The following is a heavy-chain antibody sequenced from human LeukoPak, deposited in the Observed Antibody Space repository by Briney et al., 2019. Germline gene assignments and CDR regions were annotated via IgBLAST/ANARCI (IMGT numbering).Heavy chain of an antibody. CDR1: GYTFTGYY. J-gene: IGHJ4*02. D-gene: IGHD3-22*01. Sequence: ASVKVSCKASGYTFTGYYMHWVRQAPGQGLEWMGWINPSSGGTNYVQKFQGRVTMTRDTSISTAYMELSRLRSDDTAVYYCARGPNPDYYDSSGYLEDWGQGTLVTVSS. V-gene: IGHV1-2*02. CDR3: ARGPNPDYYDSSGYLED. CDR2: INPSSGGT.